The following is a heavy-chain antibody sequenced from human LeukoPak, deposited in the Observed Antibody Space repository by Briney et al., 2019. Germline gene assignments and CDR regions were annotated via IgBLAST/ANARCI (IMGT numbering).Heavy chain of an antibody. J-gene: IGHJ6*02. Sequence: GGSLRLSCAASGFTFNGYTMNWVRQPPGEGRKWVSSTSGSGSSTYYADSVKGRFTISRDNSRNTLYLQMNSLRAEDTGVYYCAKSPELDYYYYYGMYVWGQGTTVTVSS. CDR2: TSGSGSST. V-gene: IGHV3-23*01. D-gene: IGHD1-1*01. CDR1: GFTFNGYT. CDR3: AKSPELDYYYYYGMYV.